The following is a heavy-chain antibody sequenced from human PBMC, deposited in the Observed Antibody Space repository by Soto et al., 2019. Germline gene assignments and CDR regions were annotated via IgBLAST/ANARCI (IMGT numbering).Heavy chain of an antibody. CDR1: GFTFSSYW. CDR2: IKQDGSEK. V-gene: IGHV3-7*01. D-gene: IGHD6-19*01. J-gene: IGHJ6*02. CDR3: SILIRSGWHLGDCYYGRDV. Sequence: GGSMRLSCSASGFTFSSYWMSWVRQAPGKGLEWVANIKQDGSEKYYVDSVKGRFTISRDNAKNSLYLQMNSLRAEDTAVYYCSILIRSGWHLGDCYYGRDVWGQGTTVTV.